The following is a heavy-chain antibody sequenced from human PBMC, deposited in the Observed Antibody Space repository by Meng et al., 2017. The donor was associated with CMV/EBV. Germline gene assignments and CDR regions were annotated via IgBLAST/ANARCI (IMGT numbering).Heavy chain of an antibody. V-gene: IGHV3-11*01. D-gene: IGHD2-21*01. CDR2: ISSSGSTI. Sequence: GESLKISCAASGFTFSGYYMSWIRQAPGKGLEWVSYISSSGSTIYYADSVKGRFTISRDNAKNSLYLQMNSLRAEDTAVYYCATVIGWPLYVFPNWFDPWGQGTLVTVSS. CDR3: ATVIGWPLYVFPNWFDP. CDR1: GFTFSGYY. J-gene: IGHJ5*02.